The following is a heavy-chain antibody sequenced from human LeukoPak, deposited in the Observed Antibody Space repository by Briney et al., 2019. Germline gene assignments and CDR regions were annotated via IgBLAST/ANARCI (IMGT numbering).Heavy chain of an antibody. CDR2: IIPIFGTA. Sequence: SVKVSCKASGGTFSSYAISWVRQAPGQGLEWMGGIIPIFGTANYAQKFQGRVTITADESTSTAYMELSSLRSEDTAVYYCSRGIAAAGNLYYYYGMDVWGQGTTVTVSS. D-gene: IGHD6-13*01. CDR1: GGTFSSYA. V-gene: IGHV1-69*13. CDR3: SRGIAAAGNLYYYYGMDV. J-gene: IGHJ6*02.